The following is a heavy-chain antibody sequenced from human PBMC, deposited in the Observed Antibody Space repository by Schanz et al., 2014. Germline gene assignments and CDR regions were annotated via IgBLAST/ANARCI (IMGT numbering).Heavy chain of an antibody. J-gene: IGHJ3*02. D-gene: IGHD6-19*01. CDR3: ATDYSGGGCHI. CDR1: GFTFSTYG. V-gene: IGHV3-30*19. Sequence: QVQLVESGGGVVQPGRSLRLSCAASGFTFSTYGMHWVRQAPGKGLEWVAVIWHDGKNKHYADSVRGRFTLSRDNSKNTVYLQMNSLRAEDTALYFCATDYSGGGCHIWGQGTMVTVSS. CDR2: IWHDGKNK.